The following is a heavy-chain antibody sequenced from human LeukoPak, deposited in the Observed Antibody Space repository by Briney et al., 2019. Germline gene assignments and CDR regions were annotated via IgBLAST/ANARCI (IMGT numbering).Heavy chain of an antibody. J-gene: IGHJ4*02. CDR3: ARAKGTSYLSSFDY. D-gene: IGHD6-6*01. CDR2: ISYDGSNE. Sequence: GGSLRLSCAASGFPFSDYGMYWVRQAPGKGLEWVAFISYDGSNEYYADSVKGRFTISRDNSKNTLYLQMNSLRAADTAVYYCARAKGTSYLSSFDYWGRGTLVTVSS. V-gene: IGHV3-30*03. CDR1: GFPFSDYG.